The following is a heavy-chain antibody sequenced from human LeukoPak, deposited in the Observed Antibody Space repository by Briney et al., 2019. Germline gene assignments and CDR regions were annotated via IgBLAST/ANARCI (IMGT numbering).Heavy chain of an antibody. J-gene: IGHJ6*03. CDR2: ISYDGSNK. CDR3: ARAHRTGSGSYYKRSGYYYYMDV. CDR1: GFTFSSYA. Sequence: GGSLRLSCAASGFTFSSYAMHWVRQAPGKGLEWVAVISYDGSNKYYADSVKGRFTISRDNSKNTLYLQMNSLRAEDTAVYYCARAHRTGSGSYYKRSGYYYYMDVWGKGTTVTVSS. D-gene: IGHD3-10*01. V-gene: IGHV3-30-3*01.